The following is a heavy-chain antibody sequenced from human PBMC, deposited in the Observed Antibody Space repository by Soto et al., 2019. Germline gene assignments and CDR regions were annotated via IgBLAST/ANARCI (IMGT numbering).Heavy chain of an antibody. D-gene: IGHD3-10*01. CDR1: GFTVSSNY. V-gene: IGHV3-66*01. J-gene: IGHJ4*02. CDR2: IYSGGST. CDR3: AREVMVRGDNDY. Sequence: EVQLVESGGGLVQPGGSLRLSCAASGFTVSSNYMSWVRQAPGKGLEWVSVIYSGGSTYYADSVKGRFTISRNNSKNTPYIQMNSLRAEDTAVYYCAREVMVRGDNDYWGQGTLVTVSS.